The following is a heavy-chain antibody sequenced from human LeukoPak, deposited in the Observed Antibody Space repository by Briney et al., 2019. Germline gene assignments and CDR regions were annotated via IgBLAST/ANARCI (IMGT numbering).Heavy chain of an antibody. Sequence: PSETLSLTCTVSSGSSSSYYWRWIRQPPARGLEWIGHVHYSETSRYNPSLKSRVSITVDTSKNHFSLRLSSVTAADTAVYYCAGGNPSGRPGIGFDYWGQGALVTVSS. D-gene: IGHD1-26*01. CDR2: VHYSETS. J-gene: IGHJ4*02. CDR1: SGSSSSYY. V-gene: IGHV4-59*01. CDR3: AGGNPSGRPGIGFDY.